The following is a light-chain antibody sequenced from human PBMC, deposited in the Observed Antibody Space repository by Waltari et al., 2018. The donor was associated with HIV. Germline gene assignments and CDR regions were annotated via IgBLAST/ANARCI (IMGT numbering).Light chain of an antibody. Sequence: QSVLTQPPSASGTPGQRVTISCSGSSSNIGSNYVYWYQQPPGTAPKLLIYMNNQRPSGVPDRSSGSKSGTSASLAISGLRSEDEADYYCAAWDASLSAWVFGGGTKLTVL. J-gene: IGLJ3*02. CDR2: MNN. CDR3: AAWDASLSAWV. V-gene: IGLV1-47*01. CDR1: SSNIGSNY.